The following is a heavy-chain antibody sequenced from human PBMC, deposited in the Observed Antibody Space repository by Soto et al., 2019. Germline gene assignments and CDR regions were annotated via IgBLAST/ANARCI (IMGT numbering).Heavy chain of an antibody. J-gene: IGHJ6*02. CDR3: ATRYCSSTSCWFSDSYYCYGMDV. V-gene: IGHV3-21*01. Sequence: GGSLRVSCGASGFTCSSYSMNCVRQAPGKGLEWVSSISSSSSYIYYADSVKGRFTISRDNAKNSLYLQMNSLRAEDTAMYYCATRYCSSTSCWFSDSYYCYGMDVWGQGTTVTVSS. CDR2: ISSSSSYI. CDR1: GFTCSSYS. D-gene: IGHD2-2*01.